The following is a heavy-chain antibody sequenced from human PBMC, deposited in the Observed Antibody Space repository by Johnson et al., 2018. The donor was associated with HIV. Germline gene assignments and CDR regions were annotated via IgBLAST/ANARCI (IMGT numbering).Heavy chain of an antibody. J-gene: IGHJ3*02. D-gene: IGHD3-22*01. Sequence: VQLVESGGGLVQPGRSLRLSCTASGFTFGDYAISWVRQAPGKGLEWVLVIYSGGSTYYADSVKGRFTISRDNSKNTLLLQMNSLRAEDTAVYYCAREHDDPDYEDRRVSLDIWGKGTMFTVSS. CDR2: IYSGGST. CDR1: GFTFGDYA. V-gene: IGHV3-66*01. CDR3: AREHDDPDYEDRRVSLDI.